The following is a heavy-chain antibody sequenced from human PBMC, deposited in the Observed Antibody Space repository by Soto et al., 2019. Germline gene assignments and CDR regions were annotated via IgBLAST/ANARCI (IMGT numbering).Heavy chain of an antibody. V-gene: IGHV3-23*01. Sequence: GGSLRLSCAASGFTFSSYAMSWVRQAPGKGLEWVSGMSGNGGSAYYADSVKGRFTISRDNSKNTLYLQMNSLRAEDTARYYCAKDSRYCTPATCYAGLLNHFDYWRQGTLVTVSS. CDR3: AKDSRYCTPATCYAGLLNHFDY. CDR2: MSGNGGSA. D-gene: IGHD2-2*01. J-gene: IGHJ4*02. CDR1: GFTFSSYA.